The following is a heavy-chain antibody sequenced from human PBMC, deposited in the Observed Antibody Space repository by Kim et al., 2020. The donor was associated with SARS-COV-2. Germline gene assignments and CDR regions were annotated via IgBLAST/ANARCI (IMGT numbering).Heavy chain of an antibody. Sequence: SETLSLTCTVSGGSISSSSYYWGWIRQPPGKGLEWIGSIYYSGSTYYNPSLKSRVTISVDTCKNQFSLKLSSVTAADTAVYYCARLRAWFGGDYWGQGTL. V-gene: IGHV4-39*01. CDR1: GGSISSSSYY. D-gene: IGHD3-10*01. CDR3: ARLRAWFGGDY. J-gene: IGHJ4*02. CDR2: IYYSGST.